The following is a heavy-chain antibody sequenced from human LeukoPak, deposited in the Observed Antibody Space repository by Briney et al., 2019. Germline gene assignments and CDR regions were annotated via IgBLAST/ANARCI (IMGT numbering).Heavy chain of an antibody. J-gene: IGHJ4*02. CDR3: ARGEFGDLRYDY. D-gene: IGHD4-17*01. CDR2: IKADGSVR. CDR1: GFTFSTYW. V-gene: IGHV3-7*03. Sequence: GGSLRLSCAASGFTFSTYWMSWVRQAPGEGREGVANIKADGSVRFYVDSVEGRFTIFRDNAKNSLYLQMNSLRVEDTAMYYCARGEFGDLRYDYWGQGSLVTVSS.